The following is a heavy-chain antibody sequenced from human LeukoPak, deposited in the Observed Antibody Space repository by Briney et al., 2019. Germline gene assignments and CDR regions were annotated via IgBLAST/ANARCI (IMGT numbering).Heavy chain of an antibody. CDR2: IYYRGTT. CDR1: GGYINDYY. Sequence: SDTLSLMCTLSGGYINDYYCNWLRPPPRHGLSWIGFIYYRGTTNNHPSLKSRVTTSIDTSKKQFSLNLSSVTAADTAIYYCAGVFSGRRPFELWGQGILVTVSS. D-gene: IGHD3-10*01. V-gene: IGHV4-59*03. J-gene: IGHJ4*02. CDR3: AGVFSGRRPFEL.